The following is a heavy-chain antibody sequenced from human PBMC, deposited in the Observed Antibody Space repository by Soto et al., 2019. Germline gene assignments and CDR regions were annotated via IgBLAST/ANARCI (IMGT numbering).Heavy chain of an antibody. CDR3: AKASGEGWWADAFDY. CDR2: ISGSGGST. D-gene: IGHD2-15*01. J-gene: IGHJ4*02. CDR1: GFTFSSYA. V-gene: IGHV3-23*01. Sequence: EVQLLESGGGLVQPGGSLRLFCTASGFTFSSYAMSWVRQAQGKGLEWVSAISGSGGSTYYADSVKGRFTISRDNSKNTLYLQMNSLRAEDTAVYYCAKASGEGWWADAFDYWGQGTLVTVSS.